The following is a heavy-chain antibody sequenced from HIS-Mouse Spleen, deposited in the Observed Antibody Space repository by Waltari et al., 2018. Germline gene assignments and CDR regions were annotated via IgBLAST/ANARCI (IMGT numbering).Heavy chain of an antibody. Sequence: QLQLQESGPGLLKPSETLSLTCTVSGGSIRSSSYYWGWIRQPPGKGLEWLGSISYSGSTYYHPSLKSRVTISVDTSKNQFSLKLSSVTAADTAVYYCAREIPYSSSWYDWYFDLWGRGTLVTVSS. D-gene: IGHD6-13*01. CDR2: ISYSGST. CDR3: AREIPYSSSWYDWYFDL. J-gene: IGHJ2*01. V-gene: IGHV4-39*07. CDR1: GGSIRSSSYY.